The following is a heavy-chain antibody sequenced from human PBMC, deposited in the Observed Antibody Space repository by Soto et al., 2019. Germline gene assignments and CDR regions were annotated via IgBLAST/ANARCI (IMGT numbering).Heavy chain of an antibody. CDR2: INPNSGGT. D-gene: IGHD3-16*01. J-gene: IGHJ4*02. V-gene: IGHV1-2*04. CDR3: ARGSPVFWGYFDY. Sequence: ASVKVSCKASGYTFTGYYMHWVRQAPGQGLEWMGWINPNSGGTNYAQKFQGWVTMTRDTSISTAYMELSRLRSDDTAVYYCARGSPVFWGYFDYWAQGTLVTVSS. CDR1: GYTFTGYY.